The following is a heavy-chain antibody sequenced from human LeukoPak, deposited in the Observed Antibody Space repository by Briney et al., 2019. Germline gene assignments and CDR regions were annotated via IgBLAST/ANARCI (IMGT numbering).Heavy chain of an antibody. V-gene: IGHV1-69*13. CDR2: IIPIFGTA. J-gene: IGHJ3*02. Sequence: ASVKVSCKASGYTFISYGIGWVRQAPGQGLEWMGGIIPIFGTANYAQKFQGRVTITADESTSTAYMELSSLRSEDTALYYCARRDRNDAFDIWGQGTMVTVSS. CDR1: GYTFISYG. CDR3: ARRDRNDAFDI.